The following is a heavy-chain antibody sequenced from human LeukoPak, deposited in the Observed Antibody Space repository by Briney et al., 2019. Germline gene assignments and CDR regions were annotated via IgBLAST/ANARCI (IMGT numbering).Heavy chain of an antibody. CDR2: IYYSGST. CDR3: ARSRYNWNYRVIDY. D-gene: IGHD1-7*01. Sequence: SETLSLTCTVSGGSISSYYWSWIRQPPGKGLEWIGYIYYSGSTNYNPSLKSRVTISVDTSKNQFSLKLSSVTAADTAVYYCARSRYNWNYRVIDYWGQGTLVTVSS. V-gene: IGHV4-59*01. J-gene: IGHJ4*02. CDR1: GGSISSYY.